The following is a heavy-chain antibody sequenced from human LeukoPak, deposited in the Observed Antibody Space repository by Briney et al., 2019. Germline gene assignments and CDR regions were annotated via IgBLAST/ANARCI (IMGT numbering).Heavy chain of an antibody. CDR2: ISAYNGNT. CDR3: ARELPYSSGWGY. D-gene: IGHD6-19*01. J-gene: IGHJ4*02. V-gene: IGHV1-18*01. Sequence: GASVKVSCKASGYTFTSYGISWVRQAPGQGLEWMGWISAYNGNTNYAQKFQGRVTITADVSTSTAYMELSSLRSEDTAVYYCARELPYSSGWGYWGQGTLVTVSS. CDR1: GYTFTSYG.